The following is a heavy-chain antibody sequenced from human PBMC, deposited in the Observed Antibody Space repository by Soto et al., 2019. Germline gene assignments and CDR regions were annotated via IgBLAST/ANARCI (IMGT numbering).Heavy chain of an antibody. CDR1: GGSVNSGDYY. V-gene: IGHV4-30-4*01. D-gene: IGHD1-1*01. J-gene: IGHJ5*02. Sequence: QVQLQESGPGLVKPSRTLSLTYTVSGGSVNSGDYYWSGIRQSPGKGLEWIGSIFYSGTTYYNPSLQGRITISIDTSKNQFSLRLTSVTAADTALYYCARDWVHERWFDPWGQGTLVTVSS. CDR2: IFYSGTT. CDR3: ARDWVHERWFDP.